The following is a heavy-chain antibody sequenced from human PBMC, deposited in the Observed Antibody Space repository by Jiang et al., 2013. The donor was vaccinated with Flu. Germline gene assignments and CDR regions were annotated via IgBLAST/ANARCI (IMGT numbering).Heavy chain of an antibody. CDR3: ARDDRPYDSSSYHYAFDI. CDR2: IYYSGST. V-gene: IGHV4-59*01. J-gene: IGHJ3*02. CDR1: GGSISSYY. Sequence: SGSGLVKPSETLSLTCTVSGGSISSYYWSWIRQPPGKGLEWIGYIYYSGSTNYNPSLKSRVTISVDTSNNQFSLKLSSVTAADTAVYYCARDDRPYDSSSYHYAFDIWGQGTMVTVSS. D-gene: IGHD3-22*01.